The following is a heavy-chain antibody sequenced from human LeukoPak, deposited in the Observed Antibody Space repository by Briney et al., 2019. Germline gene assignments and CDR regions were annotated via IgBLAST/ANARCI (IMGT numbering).Heavy chain of an antibody. CDR3: ARGHVVTDAFDI. Sequence: ASVKVSCKASGYTFTGYYMHWVRQAPGQGLEWMGRINPNSGGTNYAQKFQGRVTMTRDTSISTAYMELSRLRSDDTAVYYCARGHVVTDAFDIWGQGTVVTVSS. V-gene: IGHV1-2*06. D-gene: IGHD2-21*01. CDR1: GYTFTGYY. CDR2: INPNSGGT. J-gene: IGHJ3*02.